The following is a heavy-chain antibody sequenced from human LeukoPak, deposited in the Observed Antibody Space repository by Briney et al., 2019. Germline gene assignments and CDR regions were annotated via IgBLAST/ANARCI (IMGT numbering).Heavy chain of an antibody. D-gene: IGHD6-13*01. J-gene: IGHJ4*02. CDR1: GFTFSSYA. CDR3: ARSIAATGDDGDFDY. CDR2: ISGSGGST. V-gene: IGHV3-23*01. Sequence: GGSLRLSCAASGFTFSSYAMSWVRQAPGKGLEWVSAISGSGGSTYYADSVKGRFTISRDNSKNTLYLQMNSLRAEDTAVYYCARSIAATGDDGDFDYWGQGTLVTVSS.